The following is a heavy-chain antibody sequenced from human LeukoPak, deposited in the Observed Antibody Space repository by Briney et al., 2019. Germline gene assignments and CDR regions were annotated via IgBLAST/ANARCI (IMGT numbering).Heavy chain of an antibody. CDR3: ATHRGIAAAGPFHY. J-gene: IGHJ4*02. V-gene: IGHV4-34*01. Sequence: SETLSLTCAVYGGSFSGYYWSWVRQPPGKGLEWIEEINHSGSTNYNPSLKSRVTISVDTSKNQFSLKLSSVTAADTAVYYCATHRGIAAAGPFHYWGQGTLVTVSS. CDR2: INHSGST. D-gene: IGHD6-13*01. CDR1: GGSFSGYY.